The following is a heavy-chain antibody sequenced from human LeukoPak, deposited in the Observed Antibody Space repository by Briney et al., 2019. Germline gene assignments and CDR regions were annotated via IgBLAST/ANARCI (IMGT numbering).Heavy chain of an antibody. CDR1: GYTFTGYY. Sequence: ASVKVSCKASGYTFTGYYMYWVRQAPGQGLEWMGWINPNSGGTNYAQKFQGRVTMTRDTSISTAYMELSRLRSDDTAVYYCARDPLQQLVEYYGMDVWGQGTTVTVSS. CDR2: INPNSGGT. J-gene: IGHJ6*02. V-gene: IGHV1-2*02. CDR3: ARDPLQQLVEYYGMDV. D-gene: IGHD6-13*01.